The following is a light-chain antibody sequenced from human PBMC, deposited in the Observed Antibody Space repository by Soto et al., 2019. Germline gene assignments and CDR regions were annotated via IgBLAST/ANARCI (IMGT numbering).Light chain of an antibody. V-gene: IGKV3-11*01. CDR2: DAS. CDR3: QHRASWPLT. CDR1: QSISIY. J-gene: IGKJ4*01. Sequence: EIVLTQSPGTLSLSPGERATLSCRASQSISIYLAWYQQKPGQAPRLLIYDASRRATGIPARFSGSGSRADFTLTISSLEPEDFAVYYCQHRASWPLTFGGGTKVDIK.